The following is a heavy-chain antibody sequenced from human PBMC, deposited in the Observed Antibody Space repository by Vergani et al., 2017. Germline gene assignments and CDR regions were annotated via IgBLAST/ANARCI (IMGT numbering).Heavy chain of an antibody. D-gene: IGHD3-10*01. CDR3: ARDLEGSGSYGRSGMDV. Sequence: EVQLVESGGGLVQPGGSLRLSCAASGFTFSSYSMNWVRQAPGKGLEWVSSISSSSSYIYYADSVKGRFTISRDNAKNSLYLQMNSLRAEDTAVYYCARDLEGSGSYGRSGMDVWGQGTTVTVSS. CDR1: GFTFSSYS. V-gene: IGHV3-21*01. J-gene: IGHJ6*02. CDR2: ISSSSSYI.